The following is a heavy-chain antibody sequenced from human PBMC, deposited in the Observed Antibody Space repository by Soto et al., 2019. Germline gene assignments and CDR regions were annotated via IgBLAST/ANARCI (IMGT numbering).Heavy chain of an antibody. CDR2: IYYIWST. V-gene: IGHV4-39*01. Sequence: QLQLQESGSGLVKPSETLSLTCIVSNDSISSRRNYWGWIRQTPGKGLEWIRSIYYIWSTYYYAFLKSRVTLSINTSKAQFCLKMNSVTAADTAGYFCVGHDYGAKVYYFENLGPGALVTVSS. CDR1: NDSISSRRNY. J-gene: IGHJ4*02. CDR3: VGHDYGAKVYYFEN. D-gene: IGHD4-17*01.